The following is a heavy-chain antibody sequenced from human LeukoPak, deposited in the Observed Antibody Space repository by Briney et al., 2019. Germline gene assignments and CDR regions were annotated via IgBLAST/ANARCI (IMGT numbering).Heavy chain of an antibody. J-gene: IGHJ4*02. CDR2: IVVGSGNT. V-gene: IGHV1-58*01. CDR3: ARFARGDYDPLDY. Sequence: SVKVSCKASGFTFTSSAVQWVRQSRGQRLEWIGWIVVGSGNTNYAQKFQERVTITRDMSTSTAYMELRSLRSDDTAVYYCARFARGDYDPLDYWGQGTLVTVSS. D-gene: IGHD4-17*01. CDR1: GFTFTSSA.